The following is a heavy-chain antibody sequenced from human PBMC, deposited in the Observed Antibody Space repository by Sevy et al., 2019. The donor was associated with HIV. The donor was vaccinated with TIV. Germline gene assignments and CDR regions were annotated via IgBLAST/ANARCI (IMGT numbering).Heavy chain of an antibody. Sequence: GGSLRLSCAASGFTFSSFIMSWVRQAPGKGLEWISYIRRRSSTIYYANLVMGRFTISKDDAENSLSLQMNSLRAEDTAVYYGARITVTTHFDYWGPGTLVTVSS. CDR1: GFTFSSFI. J-gene: IGHJ4*02. V-gene: IGHV3-48*01. CDR2: IRRRSSTI. CDR3: ARITVTTHFDY. D-gene: IGHD4-17*01.